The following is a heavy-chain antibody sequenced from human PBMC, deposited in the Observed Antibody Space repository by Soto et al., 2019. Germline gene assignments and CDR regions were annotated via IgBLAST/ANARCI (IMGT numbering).Heavy chain of an antibody. J-gene: IGHJ4*02. CDR2: INHSGST. Sequence: QVQLQQWGAGLLKPSETLSLTCAVYGGSFSGYYWTWIRQPPVTGMEWIGEINHSGSTNYNQSLKSRVTISVDTSKNQFSLKLTYVTAADPDVYYCAKDTNAGLVAYWGQGTLVTVSS. V-gene: IGHV4-34*01. CDR3: AKDTNAGLVAY. CDR1: GGSFSGYY. D-gene: IGHD2-8*01.